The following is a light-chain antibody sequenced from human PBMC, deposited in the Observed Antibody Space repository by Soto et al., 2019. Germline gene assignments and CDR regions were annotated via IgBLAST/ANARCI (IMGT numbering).Light chain of an antibody. CDR1: QGISSD. J-gene: IGKJ5*01. CDR3: QQLNRYQVT. Sequence: IQLTQSPSSLSASVGDRVTITCRASQGISSDLAWYQQKPGKAPKLLIYSASTLQNGAPSRFSGSGSGTDVTLTNSRPQPEDFATYFCQQLNRYQVTFGQVTRLEIK. CDR2: SAS. V-gene: IGKV1-9*01.